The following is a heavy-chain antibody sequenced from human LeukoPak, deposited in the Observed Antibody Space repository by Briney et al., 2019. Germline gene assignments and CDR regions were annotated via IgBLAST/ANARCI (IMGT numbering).Heavy chain of an antibody. CDR2: INHSGST. V-gene: IGHV4-34*01. CDR3: ARGLRFVKPFDY. Sequence: SETLSLTCAVYGGSFSGYYWSWIRQPPGKGLEWIGEINHSGSTNYNPSLKSRVTISVDTSKNQFSLKLSSVTAADTAVYYCARGLRFVKPFDYWGQGTLVTVSS. J-gene: IGHJ4*02. D-gene: IGHD5-12*01. CDR1: GGSFSGYY.